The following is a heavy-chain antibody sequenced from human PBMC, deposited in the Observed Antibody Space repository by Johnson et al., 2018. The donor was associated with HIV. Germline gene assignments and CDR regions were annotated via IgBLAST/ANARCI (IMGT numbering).Heavy chain of an antibody. CDR3: ARDQGELRRTHAFDI. CDR1: GFTFSDYY. Sequence: VQLVESGGGLVKPGGSLRLSCAASGFTFSDYYMSWIRQAPGKGLEWVALISYDGTKTYYVDSVKARFTISRDNSKNTLYLQMNSLRHEDTAVYYCARDQGELRRTHAFDIWGQGTMVTVSS. J-gene: IGHJ3*02. CDR2: ISYDGTKT. D-gene: IGHD1-14*01. V-gene: IGHV3-30*03.